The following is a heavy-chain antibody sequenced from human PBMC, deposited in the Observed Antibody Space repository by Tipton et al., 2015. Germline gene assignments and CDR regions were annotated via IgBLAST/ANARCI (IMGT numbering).Heavy chain of an antibody. J-gene: IGHJ6*02. D-gene: IGHD5-24*01. CDR1: SDSISKYY. CDR3: ARDLEHGMDV. V-gene: IGHV4-59*01. Sequence: TLSLTCIFSSDSISKYYWSWIRQSPGKEPEWIGYIHYSGSTNYNPSLKRRVTISLDTSKNQFSLTLNSVTTADTAVYYCARDLEHGMDVWGQGTTVTVSS. CDR2: IHYSGST.